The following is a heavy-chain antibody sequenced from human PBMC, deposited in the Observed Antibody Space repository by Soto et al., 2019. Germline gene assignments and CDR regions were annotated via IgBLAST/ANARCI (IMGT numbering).Heavy chain of an antibody. CDR2: INHSGST. Sequence: ASETLCLSWAVDGGSFIGYDWSWIRQPPGKGLEWIGEINHSGSTNYNPSLKSRVTISVDTSKNQFSLKLSSVTAADTAVYYCARGYIAAAGNWFDPWGQGTLVTVSS. CDR3: ARGYIAAAGNWFDP. CDR1: GGSFIGYD. J-gene: IGHJ5*02. D-gene: IGHD6-13*01. V-gene: IGHV4-34*01.